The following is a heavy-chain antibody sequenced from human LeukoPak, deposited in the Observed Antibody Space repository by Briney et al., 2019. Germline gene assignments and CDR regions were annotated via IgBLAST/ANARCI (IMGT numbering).Heavy chain of an antibody. V-gene: IGHV4-39*01. CDR1: GVSISSSSYY. J-gene: IGHJ5*02. CDR3: ARHGYSNSWFDP. Sequence: SETLSLTCTVSGVSISSSSYYWGWMRQPPGKGLEWIGSIYYIGSTYYNPSLKSRVTISVDTSKNQFSLKLSSVTAADTAMFYCARHGYSNSWFDPWGQGTLVTVSS. D-gene: IGHD4-11*01. CDR2: IYYIGST.